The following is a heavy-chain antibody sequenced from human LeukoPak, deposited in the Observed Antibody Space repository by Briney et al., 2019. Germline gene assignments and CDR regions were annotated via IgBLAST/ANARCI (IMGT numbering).Heavy chain of an antibody. CDR2: IYYSGST. CDR1: GGSISSSRYY. CDR3: ARHPLYYDFWSAQGYYFDY. D-gene: IGHD3-3*01. V-gene: IGHV4-39*01. J-gene: IGHJ4*02. Sequence: SETLSLTCSVSGGSISSSRYYWGWIRQPPGKGLEWIGSIYYSGSTYYNPSLKSRVTISVDTSKNQISLKLSSVTAADTAVYYCARHPLYYDFWSAQGYYFDYWGQGTLVTVSS.